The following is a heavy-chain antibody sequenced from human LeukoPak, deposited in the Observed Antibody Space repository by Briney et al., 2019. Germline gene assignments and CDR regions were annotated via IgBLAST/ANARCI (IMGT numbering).Heavy chain of an antibody. V-gene: IGHV3-33*01. J-gene: IGHJ4*02. CDR3: ARGFYRARHDQSTYYFVH. Sequence: GRSLRLSCATSGFTFSSFAMHWVRQAPGKGLEWLALIWFDGSSKNYTDSVEGRFTISRDNSKNTLFLQMNSLRAEDTAVYYCARGFYRARHDQSTYYFVHWGQGTLVTVSS. CDR2: IWFDGSSK. CDR1: GFTFSSFA. D-gene: IGHD3-16*02.